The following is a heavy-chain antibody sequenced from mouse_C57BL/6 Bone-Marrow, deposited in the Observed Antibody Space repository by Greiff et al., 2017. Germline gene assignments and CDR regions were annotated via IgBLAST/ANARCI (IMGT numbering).Heavy chain of an antibody. CDR1: GFTFSDYY. Sequence: DVKLVESGGGLVQPGGSLKLSCAASGFTFSDYYMYWVRQTPEKRLEWVAYISNGGGSTYYPDTVKGRFTISRDNAKNTLYLQMRRLKSEDTAMYYCARQDEGRFAYWGQGTLVTVSA. CDR3: ARQDEGRFAY. CDR2: ISNGGGST. V-gene: IGHV5-12*01. J-gene: IGHJ3*01.